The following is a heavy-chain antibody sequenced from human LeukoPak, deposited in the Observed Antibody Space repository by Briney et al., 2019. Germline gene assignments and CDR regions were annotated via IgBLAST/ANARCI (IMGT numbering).Heavy chain of an antibody. Sequence: ASVKVSCKASGYTFTSYDINWARQATGQGLEWMGWMNPNSGNTGYAQKFQGRVTITRNTSISTAYMELSSLRSEDTAVYYCARVYYDFWSGFDPRSAFDIWGQGTMVTVSS. CDR2: MNPNSGNT. D-gene: IGHD3-3*01. CDR3: ARVYYDFWSGFDPRSAFDI. J-gene: IGHJ3*02. CDR1: GYTFTSYD. V-gene: IGHV1-8*03.